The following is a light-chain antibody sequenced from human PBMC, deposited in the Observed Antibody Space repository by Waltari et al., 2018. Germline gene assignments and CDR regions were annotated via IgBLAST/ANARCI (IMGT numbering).Light chain of an antibody. CDR1: QSVSSN. V-gene: IGKV3-15*01. CDR3: QQYNNWPPWT. CDR2: GPS. J-gene: IGKJ1*01. Sequence: IVMTQSPATLSVSTGARATLSCRASQSVSSNLAWYLQKPGQAPRLLIYGPSTRATGIPARFSGSGSGTEFTLTISSLQSEDFAVYYCQQYNNWPPWTFGQGTKVEIK.